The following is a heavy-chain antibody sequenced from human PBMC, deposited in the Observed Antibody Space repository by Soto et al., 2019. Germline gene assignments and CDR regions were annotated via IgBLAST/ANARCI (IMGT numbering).Heavy chain of an antibody. CDR3: ARLKTEKYSSGWYYYGMDV. J-gene: IGHJ6*02. D-gene: IGHD6-19*01. Sequence: ASVKVSCEASGGTFSSYAIGWVRQAPGQGLEWMGGIIPIFGTANYAQKFQGRVTITADESTSTAYMELSSLRSEDTAVYYCARLKTEKYSSGWYYYGMDVWGQGTTVTVSS. CDR1: GGTFSSYA. CDR2: IIPIFGTA. V-gene: IGHV1-69*13.